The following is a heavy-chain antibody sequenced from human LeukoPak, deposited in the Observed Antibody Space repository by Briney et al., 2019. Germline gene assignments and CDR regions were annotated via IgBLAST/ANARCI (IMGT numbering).Heavy chain of an antibody. CDR3: ATPHCSGGSCYYYYGMDV. V-gene: IGHV1-46*01. J-gene: IGHJ6*02. CDR1: GYTFTSHY. CDR2: INPSGGST. Sequence: ASVKVSCKASGYTFTSHYMHWVRQAPGQGLEWMGIINPSGGSTSYAQKFQGRVTMTRDTSTSTVYMELSSLRSEDTAVYYCATPHCSGGSCYYYYGMDVWGQGTTVTVSS. D-gene: IGHD2-15*01.